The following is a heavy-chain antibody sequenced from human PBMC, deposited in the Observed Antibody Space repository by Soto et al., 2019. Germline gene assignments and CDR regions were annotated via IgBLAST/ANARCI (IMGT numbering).Heavy chain of an antibody. Sequence: WGSLRLSCASSGFTFSNAWMNWVRQAPGKGLEWVGRIKSKTDGGTTDYAAPVKGRFTISRDDSKNTLYLQMNSLKTEDTAVYYCTTFIVVVPAAIEGYYYYGMGVWGQGTTVTVSS. CDR3: TTFIVVVPAAIEGYYYYGMGV. J-gene: IGHJ6*02. CDR1: GFTFSNAW. V-gene: IGHV3-15*01. CDR2: IKSKTDGGTT. D-gene: IGHD2-2*01.